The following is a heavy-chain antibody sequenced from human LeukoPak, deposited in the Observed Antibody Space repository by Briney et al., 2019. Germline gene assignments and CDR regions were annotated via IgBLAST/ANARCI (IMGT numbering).Heavy chain of an antibody. V-gene: IGHV3-74*01. CDR3: VRLTAGTPFDY. D-gene: IGHD7-27*01. CDR1: GFTLGSYW. CDR2: INSDGSTT. Sequence: GGSLRLSCAASGFTLGSYWMHWVRQAPGKGLVWVSRINSDGSTTDYAESVKGRFTISRDNAQNTLYLQMNSLRAEDTAVYFCVRLTAGTPFDYWGQGTLVTVSS. J-gene: IGHJ4*02.